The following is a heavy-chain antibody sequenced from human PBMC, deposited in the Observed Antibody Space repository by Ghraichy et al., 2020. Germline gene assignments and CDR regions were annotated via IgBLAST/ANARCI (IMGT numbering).Heavy chain of an antibody. CDR2: IIPIFGTA. J-gene: IGHJ3*02. D-gene: IGHD2-21*02. CDR1: GGTFSSYA. V-gene: IGHV1-69*13. Sequence: SVKVSCKASGGTFSSYAISWVRQAPGQGLEWMGGIIPIFGTANYAQKFQGRVTITADESTSTAYMELSSLRSEDTAVYYCASPGPYCGGDCYVGGDAFDIWGQGTMVTVSS. CDR3: ASPGPYCGGDCYVGGDAFDI.